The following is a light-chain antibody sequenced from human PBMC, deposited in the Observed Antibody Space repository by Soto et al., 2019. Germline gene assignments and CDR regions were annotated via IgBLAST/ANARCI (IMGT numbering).Light chain of an antibody. Sequence: EIVLTQSPATLSLSPGVRATLSCRASQSVSSYLAWYQQKPGQAPRLLIYDASNRATGIPARFSGSGSGTDFTLTISRLEPEDFAVYYCQQRSNWYTFGQGTKLEIK. CDR2: DAS. CDR1: QSVSSY. J-gene: IGKJ2*01. CDR3: QQRSNWYT. V-gene: IGKV3-11*01.